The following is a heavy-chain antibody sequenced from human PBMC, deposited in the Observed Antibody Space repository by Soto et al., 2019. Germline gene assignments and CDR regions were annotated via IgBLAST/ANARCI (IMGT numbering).Heavy chain of an antibody. J-gene: IGHJ4*02. CDR2: IYHSGST. D-gene: IGHD6-13*01. Sequence: QLQLQESGSGLVKPSQTLSLTCAVSGGSISSGGYSWSWIRQPPGKGLEWIGYIYHSGSTYYNQSLNSRVTISVDRSKNQFSLKLSSVTAADTAVYYCARVEQQLAPYFDYWGRGTLVTVSS. CDR1: GGSISSGGYS. CDR3: ARVEQQLAPYFDY. V-gene: IGHV4-30-2*01.